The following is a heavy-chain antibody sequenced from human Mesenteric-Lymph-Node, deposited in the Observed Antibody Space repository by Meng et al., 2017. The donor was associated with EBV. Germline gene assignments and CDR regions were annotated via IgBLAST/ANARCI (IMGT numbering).Heavy chain of an antibody. J-gene: IGHJ5*02. CDR1: GGSFSGYY. Sequence: QVHLQQWGAGRFKPSETLSSPLAVYGGSFSGYYWTWIRQSPGKGLEWIGESNQSGSTSYNPSLKSRVTISVDTSQNQFSLKLSSVTAADTAVYYCARGKTVGRSPWFDPWGQGTLVTVSS. V-gene: IGHV4-34*01. CDR3: ARGKTVGRSPWFDP. D-gene: IGHD4-11*01. CDR2: SNQSGST.